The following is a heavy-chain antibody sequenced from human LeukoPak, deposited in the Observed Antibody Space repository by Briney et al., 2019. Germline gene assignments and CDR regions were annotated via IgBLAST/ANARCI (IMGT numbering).Heavy chain of an antibody. V-gene: IGHV1-18*01. CDR1: GYTFTSYG. D-gene: IGHD2-2*01. CDR2: ISAYNGNT. CDR3: ARDPQESTSVSNWFDP. Sequence: ALVKVSCKASGYTFTSYGISWVRQAPGQGLEWMGWISAYNGNTNYAQKLQDRVTMTTDTSTSTAYMELRSLRSDDTAVYYCARDPQESTSVSNWFDPWGQGTLVTVSS. J-gene: IGHJ5*02.